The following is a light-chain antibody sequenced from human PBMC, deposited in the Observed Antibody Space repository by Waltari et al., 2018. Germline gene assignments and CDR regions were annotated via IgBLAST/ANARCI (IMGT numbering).Light chain of an antibody. V-gene: IGLV2-23*02. Sequence: QSALTQPASVSGSPGQSLTISCTGTSRDVGRYALVSWYQQHPGKAPKLMIYEVNKRPSGVSHRFSGSRSGNTASLTISGLQAEDEADYHCCSYAGNCTVVFGGGTKLTVL. CDR3: CSYAGNCTVV. J-gene: IGLJ2*01. CDR1: SRDVGRYAL. CDR2: EVN.